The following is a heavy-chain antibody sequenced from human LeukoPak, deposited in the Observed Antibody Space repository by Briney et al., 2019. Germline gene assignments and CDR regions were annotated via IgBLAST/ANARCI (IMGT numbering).Heavy chain of an antibody. Sequence: SETLSLTCTVSGGSIDIYYWNWIRQPAGKGLEGIGRIFDSGITNYNPSLKSRVTISVDTSKNQFSLNLSSVTAADTAVYYCARESSGTYYNPLRYMDVWGKGTTVTVSS. CDR2: IFDSGIT. V-gene: IGHV4-4*07. D-gene: IGHD3-10*01. CDR3: ARESSGTYYNPLRYMDV. J-gene: IGHJ6*03. CDR1: GGSIDIYY.